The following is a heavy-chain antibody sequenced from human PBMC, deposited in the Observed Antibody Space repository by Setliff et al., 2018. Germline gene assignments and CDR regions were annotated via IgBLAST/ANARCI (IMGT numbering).Heavy chain of an antibody. D-gene: IGHD3-22*01. CDR2: FDPEDGET. Sequence: ASVKVSCKVSGYTLTELSMHWVRQAPGKGLEWMGGFDPEDGETIYAQKFQGRVTMTEDTSTDTAYMELGSLRSEDTAVYYCATLAFTYYYDSSGYYPHDYWGQGTLVTVS. V-gene: IGHV1-24*01. CDR3: ATLAFTYYYDSSGYYPHDY. J-gene: IGHJ4*02. CDR1: GYTLTELS.